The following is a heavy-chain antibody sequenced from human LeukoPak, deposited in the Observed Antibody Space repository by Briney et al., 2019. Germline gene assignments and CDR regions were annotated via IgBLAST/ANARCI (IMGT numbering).Heavy chain of an antibody. Sequence: GGSLRLSCAASGFTFSSDAMSWVRQTPGKGLECVSTIRGSDSRTYYADSVKGRFTISRDNSTNTLYLQTNSLRAGDTAVYYCAKSGSRETVDYWGQGTLVTVSS. CDR3: AKSGSRETVDY. V-gene: IGHV3-23*01. D-gene: IGHD6-25*01. CDR1: GFTFSSDA. CDR2: IRGSDSRT. J-gene: IGHJ4*02.